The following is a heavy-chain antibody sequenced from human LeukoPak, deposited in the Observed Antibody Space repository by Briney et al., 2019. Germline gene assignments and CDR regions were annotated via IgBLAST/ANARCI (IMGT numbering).Heavy chain of an antibody. J-gene: IGHJ3*02. V-gene: IGHV4-30-4*01. CDR3: ASEYSSSWFAFDI. Sequence: SETLSLTCTVSESISQTKYYWGWIRQPAGKGLEWIGYIYYSGSTYYNPSLKSRVTISADTSKNQFSLKLSSVTAADTAVYYCASEYSSSWFAFDIWGQGTMVTVSS. CDR1: ESISQTKYY. D-gene: IGHD6-13*01. CDR2: IYYSGST.